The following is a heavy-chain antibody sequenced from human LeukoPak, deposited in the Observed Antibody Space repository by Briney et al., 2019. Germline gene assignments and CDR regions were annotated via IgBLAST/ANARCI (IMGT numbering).Heavy chain of an antibody. V-gene: IGHV3-66*04. CDR1: GFTVSSNY. D-gene: IGHD2-2*01. Sequence: GGCLRLSCAASGFTVSSNYMSWGRQARGKGLEWVSVIYSGGSTYYADSVKGRFTSTRDNSKNTVYLQMSSLRVEDTALYYCATPYCNLTSCFPYFFDCWGRGMLVAVSS. J-gene: IGHJ4*01. CDR3: ATPYCNLTSCFPYFFDC. CDR2: IYSGGST.